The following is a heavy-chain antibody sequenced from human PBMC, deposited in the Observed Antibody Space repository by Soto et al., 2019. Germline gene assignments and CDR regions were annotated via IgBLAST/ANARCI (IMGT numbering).Heavy chain of an antibody. V-gene: IGHV1-58*01. D-gene: IGHD5-18*01. CDR2: IVVGSGNT. CDR3: ETDKGDSYGYGNY. CDR1: GFAFSNSA. J-gene: IGHJ4*02. Sequence: QMQLVQSGPEVKKPGTSVKVSCKASGFAFSNSAVQWVRQARGQRLEWIGWIVVGSGNTNYAQKFQERVTITRDMSAATAYMELSSLRSEDTAVYYCETDKGDSYGYGNYWGQGTLVTVSS.